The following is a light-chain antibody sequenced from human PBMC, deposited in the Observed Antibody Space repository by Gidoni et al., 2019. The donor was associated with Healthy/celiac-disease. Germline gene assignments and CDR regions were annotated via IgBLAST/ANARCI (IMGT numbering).Light chain of an antibody. Sequence: DIQMTQSPSSLSASVGDRVTITCRASQSISSYLNWYQQKPGNAPKLLIYAASSLQSGVPSRFSGRGSGTDFTLTISSLQPEEFATYYCQQSYSTPCTFGQGTKLEIK. J-gene: IGKJ2*02. CDR1: QSISSY. CDR3: QQSYSTPCT. CDR2: AAS. V-gene: IGKV1-39*01.